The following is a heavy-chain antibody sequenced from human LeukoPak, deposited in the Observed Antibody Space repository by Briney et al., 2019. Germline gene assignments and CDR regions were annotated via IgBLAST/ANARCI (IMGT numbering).Heavy chain of an antibody. J-gene: IGHJ4*01. V-gene: IGHV1-3*01. Sequence: GASVKVSCKASGYTFTNYAIHWVRQAPGQRLEWLGWINAGNGNTKYSQKFQARVTFTRDTSANTAYMDLSSLRSEDTTIYFCARVISDCANFNCFKGYFDYWGQGTPVTVSS. CDR2: INAGNGNT. CDR3: ARVISDCANFNCFKGYFDY. CDR1: GYTFTNYA. D-gene: IGHD5/OR15-5a*01.